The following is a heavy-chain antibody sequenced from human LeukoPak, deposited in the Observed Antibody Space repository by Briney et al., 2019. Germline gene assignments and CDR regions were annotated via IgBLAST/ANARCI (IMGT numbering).Heavy chain of an antibody. Sequence: GGSLRLSCAASGFTFSNYAMSWVRQAPGKGLEWVISGSGYNTYYADSVKGRFTISRDNSKNTLYLQMNSLRAEDTAVYYCAKLGYSYALWSLYFDYWGQGTLVTVSS. CDR2: SGSGYNT. J-gene: IGHJ4*02. CDR1: GFTFSNYA. V-gene: IGHV3-23*01. CDR3: AKLGYSYALWSLYFDY. D-gene: IGHD5-18*01.